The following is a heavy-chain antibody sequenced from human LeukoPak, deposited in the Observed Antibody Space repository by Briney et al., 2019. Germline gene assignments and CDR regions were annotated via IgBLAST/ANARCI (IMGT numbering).Heavy chain of an antibody. D-gene: IGHD5-12*01. V-gene: IGHV1-69*01. Sequence: GSSVKVSSKASGGTFSSYAISWVRQAPGQGLEWMGGIIPIFGTANYAQKFQGRVTITADESTSTAYMELSSLRSEDTAVYYCARRVLRRGYSGYGGLDYWGQGTLVAVSS. CDR1: GGTFSSYA. J-gene: IGHJ4*02. CDR3: ARRVLRRGYSGYGGLDY. CDR2: IIPIFGTA.